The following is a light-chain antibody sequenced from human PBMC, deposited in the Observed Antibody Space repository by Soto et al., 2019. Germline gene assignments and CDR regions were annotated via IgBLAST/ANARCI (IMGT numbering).Light chain of an antibody. Sequence: VLTQSPGTLSLSPGERATLSCRASQSVSSYLAWYQQKPGKAPRLLIYGASSRATGVPDRLSGSGSGTDFTLTISRLEPEDFAVYYCQQCGSSPITFGQGTRLEIK. V-gene: IGKV3-20*01. CDR2: GAS. J-gene: IGKJ5*01. CDR1: QSVSSY. CDR3: QQCGSSPIT.